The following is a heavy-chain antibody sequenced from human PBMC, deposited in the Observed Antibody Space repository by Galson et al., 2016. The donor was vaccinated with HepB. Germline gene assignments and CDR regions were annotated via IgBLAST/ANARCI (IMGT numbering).Heavy chain of an antibody. V-gene: IGHV4-39*01. J-gene: IGHJ4*02. D-gene: IGHD2-21*01. CDR3: ASIVVVSSAPTNYVDY. CDR2: INYSGDT. Sequence: SETLSLTCSVSGGSISSTTYYWVWIRQSPGKGPEWIGSINYSGDTYYDESLKSRVTISVDTSKSQFSLRLRSVTAADTAVYYCASIVVVSSAPTNYVDYWGQGMLVTVSS. CDR1: GGSISSTTYY.